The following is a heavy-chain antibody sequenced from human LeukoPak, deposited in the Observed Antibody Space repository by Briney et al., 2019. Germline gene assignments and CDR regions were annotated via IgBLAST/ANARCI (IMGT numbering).Heavy chain of an antibody. CDR1: GYTFTSYD. Sequence: ASVKVSCKASGYTFTSYDINWVRQATGQGLEWMGWMNPNSGNTGYAQKFQGRVTMTRNTSISTAYMGLSSLRSEDTAVYYCARGPLGSGWYYFDYWGQGTLVTVSS. CDR2: MNPNSGNT. CDR3: ARGPLGSGWYYFDY. J-gene: IGHJ4*02. D-gene: IGHD6-19*01. V-gene: IGHV1-8*01.